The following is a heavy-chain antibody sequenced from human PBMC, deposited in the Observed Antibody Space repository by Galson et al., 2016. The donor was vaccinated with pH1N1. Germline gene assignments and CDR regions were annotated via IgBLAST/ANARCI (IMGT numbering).Heavy chain of an antibody. J-gene: IGHJ6*02. CDR1: GYTFTSYA. D-gene: IGHD2-2*02. Sequence: SVKVSCKASGYTFTSYAINWVRQATGQGLEWMGWMNPNSGNTGYTQKFQGRVPMTRHTSISTAYMELSSLRSEDTAVYYCSVGHCSSTSCYIGEDYYNYGMDVWGQGTTVTVSS. CDR3: SVGHCSSTSCYIGEDYYNYGMDV. V-gene: IGHV1-8*01. CDR2: MNPNSGNT.